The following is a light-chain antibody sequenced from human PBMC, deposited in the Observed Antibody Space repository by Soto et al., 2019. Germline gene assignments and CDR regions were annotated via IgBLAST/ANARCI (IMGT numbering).Light chain of an antibody. CDR2: DAS. CDR3: QQYNSYSQFT. J-gene: IGKJ3*01. Sequence: EIVLTQSPATLSLSPGERATLSCRASQSVSSYLLWYQQKPGQAPRLLIYDASNRATGIPARFSGSGSETDFTLTISSLEPDDVATYHCQQYNSYSQFTFGPGTKVDIK. CDR1: QSVSSY. V-gene: IGKV3-11*01.